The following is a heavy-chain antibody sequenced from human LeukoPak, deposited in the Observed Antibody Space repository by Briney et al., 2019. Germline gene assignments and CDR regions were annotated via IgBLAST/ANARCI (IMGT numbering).Heavy chain of an antibody. CDR2: IYYTGTT. Sequence: MSSETLSLTCTVSGGSISGTYYWSWIRQPPGKGLEWIGYIYYTGTTDSNPSLKSRVTISLDTSKNQFSLNLSSVTAAGTAVYYCARRWVYDKRAFDAWGQGTMVTVSS. CDR1: GGSISGTYY. CDR3: ARRWVYDKRAFDA. V-gene: IGHV4-59*08. D-gene: IGHD3-16*01. J-gene: IGHJ3*01.